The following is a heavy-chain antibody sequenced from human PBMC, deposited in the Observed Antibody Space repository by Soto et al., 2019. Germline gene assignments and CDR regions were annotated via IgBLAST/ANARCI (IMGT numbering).Heavy chain of an antibody. CDR1: GFTFSNYD. Sequence: QVQLVESGGGVVQPGRSLRLSCAVSGFTFSNYDMHWVRQAPGKGLEWVAVISYDGSNKYSADSVKGRFTISRDNSKNTLYLQMNSLRAEDTAVYYCARDRHRIAVTGTFYWGQGTLVTVSS. CDR2: ISYDGSNK. V-gene: IGHV3-30-3*01. CDR3: ARDRHRIAVTGTFY. J-gene: IGHJ4*02. D-gene: IGHD6-19*01.